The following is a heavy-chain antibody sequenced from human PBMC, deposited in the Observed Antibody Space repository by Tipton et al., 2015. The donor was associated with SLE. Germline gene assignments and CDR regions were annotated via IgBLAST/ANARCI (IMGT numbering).Heavy chain of an antibody. CDR1: GGSFSGYY. D-gene: IGHD4-17*01. CDR2: IYTSGST. Sequence: TLSLTCAVYGGSFSGYYWSWIRQPPGKGLEWIGYIYTSGSTNYNPSLKSRVTISVDTSKNQFSLKLSSVTAADTAVYYCASTTNSVTPYFDYWGQGTLVTVSS. CDR3: ASTTNSVTPYFDY. V-gene: IGHV4-4*09. J-gene: IGHJ4*02.